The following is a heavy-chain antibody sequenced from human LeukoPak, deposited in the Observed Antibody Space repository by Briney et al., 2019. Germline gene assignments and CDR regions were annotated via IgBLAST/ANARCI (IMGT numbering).Heavy chain of an antibody. CDR3: AKSDYYDSSGYYYGSDY. CDR2: ISGSGGST. CDR1: GFTFSSYA. V-gene: IGHV3-23*01. Sequence: GGSLRLSCAASGFTFSSYAMTWVRQAPGKGLEWVSGISGSGGSTYYADSVKGRFTISRDNSKNTLYVQMNSLRAEDTAVYYCAKSDYYDSSGYYYGSDYWGQGALVTVSS. J-gene: IGHJ4*02. D-gene: IGHD3-22*01.